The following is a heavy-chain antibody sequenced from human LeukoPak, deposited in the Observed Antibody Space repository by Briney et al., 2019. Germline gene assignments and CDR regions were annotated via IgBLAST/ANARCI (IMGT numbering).Heavy chain of an antibody. D-gene: IGHD4-17*01. CDR2: IYPGDSDT. J-gene: IGHJ6*02. V-gene: IGHV5-51*01. CDR3: ARLNGDYVLYYYYGMDV. Sequence: GESLKISCKGSGYSFTSYWIGWVRQMPGKGLEWMGIIYPGDSDTRYSPSFQGQVTISADKSISTAYLQWSSLKASDTAMYYCARLNGDYVLYYYYGMDVWGQGTTVTVSS. CDR1: GYSFTSYW.